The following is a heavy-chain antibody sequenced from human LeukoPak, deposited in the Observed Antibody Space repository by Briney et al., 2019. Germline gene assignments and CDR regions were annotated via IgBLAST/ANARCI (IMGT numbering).Heavy chain of an antibody. V-gene: IGHV1-2*02. CDR2: INPNSGGT. J-gene: IGHJ4*02. CDR3: ARDLPLSMVRGVIFDY. Sequence: ASVKVSCKASGYTFTGYYMHWVRQAPGQGLEWMGWINPNSGGTNYAQKFQGRVTMTRDTSISTAYMGLSRLRSDDTAVYYCARDLPLSMVRGVIFDYWGQGTLVTVSS. CDR1: GYTFTGYY. D-gene: IGHD3-10*01.